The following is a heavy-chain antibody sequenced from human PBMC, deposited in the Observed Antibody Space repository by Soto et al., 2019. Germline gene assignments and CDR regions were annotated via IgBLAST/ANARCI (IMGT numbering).Heavy chain of an antibody. J-gene: IGHJ3*02. D-gene: IGHD3-22*01. CDR2: ISPYNDDT. V-gene: IGHV1-18*04. CDR3: ARGGYYDSSGYYFHAFDI. CDR1: GYTFTSYY. Sequence: GASVKVSCKASGYTFTSYYMHWVRQAPGQGLEWLGWISPYNDDTKYAQKLQGRVFMTTDTPTKTAHLDLRSLRSDDTAVYYCARGGYYDSSGYYFHAFDIWGQGTMVTVSS.